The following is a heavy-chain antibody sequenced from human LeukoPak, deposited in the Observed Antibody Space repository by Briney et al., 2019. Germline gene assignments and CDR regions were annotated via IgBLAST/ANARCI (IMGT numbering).Heavy chain of an antibody. CDR1: GFTVSSNY. D-gene: IGHD3-10*01. CDR3: ASAGEDYYGSGSYYRLRRRSFDY. CDR2: IYSGGST. J-gene: IGHJ4*02. Sequence: GGSLRLSCAASGFTVSSNYMSWVRQAPGKGLEWVSVIYSGGSTYYADSVKGRFTISRDNSKNTLYLQMNSLRAEDTAVYYCASAGEDYYGSGSYYRLRRRSFDYWGQGTLVTVSS. V-gene: IGHV3-66*01.